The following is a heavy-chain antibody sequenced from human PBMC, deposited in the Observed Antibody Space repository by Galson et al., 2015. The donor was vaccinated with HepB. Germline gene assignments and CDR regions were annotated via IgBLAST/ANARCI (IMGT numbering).Heavy chain of an antibody. Sequence: SLRLSCAASGFTFSSYTMNWLRQAPGKGLEWVSCVSTGSAYIYYADSVKGRFTISRDNAKNSLFLQMNSLTVEDTGVYYCARDPVLRSSDRPPDDFYGLDVWGQGTTVTVSS. D-gene: IGHD3-3*01. CDR2: VSTGSAYI. J-gene: IGHJ6*02. CDR3: ARDPVLRSSDRPPDDFYGLDV. V-gene: IGHV3-21*01. CDR1: GFTFSSYT.